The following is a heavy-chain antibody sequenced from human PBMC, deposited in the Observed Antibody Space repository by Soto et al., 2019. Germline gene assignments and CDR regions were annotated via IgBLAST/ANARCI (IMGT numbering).Heavy chain of an antibody. CDR3: AASIFYYGMDV. V-gene: IGHV5-51*01. Sequence: PWESLKISCKGSGYTFTNYWIGWVRQMPGKGPEWMGIIYPGDSDTKYNPSFQGQVTISADKSITTTYLQWSSLKASDTAIYYCAASIFYYGMDVWGQGTKVTVSS. CDR1: GYTFTNYW. J-gene: IGHJ6*02. CDR2: IYPGDSDT.